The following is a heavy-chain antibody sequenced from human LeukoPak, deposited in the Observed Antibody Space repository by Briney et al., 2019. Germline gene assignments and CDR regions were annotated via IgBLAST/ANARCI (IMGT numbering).Heavy chain of an antibody. CDR1: GGSISSYY. CDR2: IYYSGST. J-gene: IGHJ5*02. D-gene: IGHD3-3*01. CDR3: ARGYYDFWSGYYPFDP. Sequence: PSETLSLTCTVSGGSISSYYWSWIRQPPGKGLEWIGYIYYSGSTNYNPSLKSRVTISVDTSKNQFSLKLSSVTAADTAVYYCARGYYDFWSGYYPFDPWGQGTLVTASS. V-gene: IGHV4-59*01.